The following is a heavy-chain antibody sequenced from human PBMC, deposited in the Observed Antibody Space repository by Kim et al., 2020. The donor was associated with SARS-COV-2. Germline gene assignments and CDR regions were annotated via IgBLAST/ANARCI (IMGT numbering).Heavy chain of an antibody. CDR3: ARGSPIIVGATYFDY. CDR2: IYYSGST. CDR1: GGSISSYY. V-gene: IGHV4-59*13. J-gene: IGHJ4*02. Sequence: SETLSLTCTVSGGSISSYYWSWIRQPPGKGLEWIGYIYYSGSTNYNPSLKSRVTISVDTSKNQFSLKLSSVTAADTAVYYYARGSPIIVGATYFDYWGQGTLVTVSS. D-gene: IGHD1-26*01.